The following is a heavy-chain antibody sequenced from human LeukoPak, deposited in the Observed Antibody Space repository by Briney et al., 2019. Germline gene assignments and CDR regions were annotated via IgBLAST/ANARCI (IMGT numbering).Heavy chain of an antibody. CDR3: AKDSYDSSGYSLFDY. CDR1: GFTFDDYA. Sequence: GGSLRLSCAASGFTFDDYAMHWVRQAPGKGLEWVSGISWNSGSIGYADSVKGRFTISGDNAKNSLYLQMNSLRAEDTALYYCAKDSYDSSGYSLFDYWGQGTLVTVSS. V-gene: IGHV3-9*01. J-gene: IGHJ4*02. D-gene: IGHD3-22*01. CDR2: ISWNSGSI.